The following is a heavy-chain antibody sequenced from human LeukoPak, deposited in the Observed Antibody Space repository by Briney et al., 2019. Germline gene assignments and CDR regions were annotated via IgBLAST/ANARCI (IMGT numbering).Heavy chain of an antibody. V-gene: IGHV3-43*01. CDR2: ISWDGGST. CDR3: ASQSASQYYYDSSGYSDY. D-gene: IGHD3-22*01. J-gene: IGHJ4*02. CDR1: GFPFDDYT. Sequence: GGSLRLSCAASGFPFDDYTMHWVRQAPGKGLEWVSLISWDGGSTYYADSVKGRFTISRDNAKNSLYLQMNSLRAEDTAVYYCASQSASQYYYDSSGYSDYWGQGTLVTVSS.